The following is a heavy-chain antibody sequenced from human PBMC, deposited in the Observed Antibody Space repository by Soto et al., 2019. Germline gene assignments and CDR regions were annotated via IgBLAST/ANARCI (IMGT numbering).Heavy chain of an antibody. CDR1: GYSFTHYG. D-gene: IGHD1-20*01. CDR2: ISPYNHNT. CDR3: ARGITLPTPLDY. J-gene: IGHJ4*02. V-gene: IGHV1-18*01. Sequence: GASVKVSCKTSGYSFTHYGITWVRQAPGQGLEWMGWISPYNHNTYYSQRLQGRVTMTTDTSASTVYMELSSLRSEDTAMYYCARGITLPTPLDYWGQGTLVTVSS.